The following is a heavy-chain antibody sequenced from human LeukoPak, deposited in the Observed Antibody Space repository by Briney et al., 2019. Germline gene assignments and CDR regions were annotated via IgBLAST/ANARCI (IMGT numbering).Heavy chain of an antibody. J-gene: IGHJ4*02. CDR2: ITYDGIKR. D-gene: IGHD3-16*01. Sequence: GGALRLSCVVSGFTFSSFGMHWVRQAPGKGLEWVAFITYDGIKRPYADSVKGRFTISRDSAKNSLYLQMNSLRVEDTAVYYCARDPDHGAVDYWGQGTLVTVSS. CDR1: GFTFSSFG. V-gene: IGHV3-30*03. CDR3: ARDPDHGAVDY.